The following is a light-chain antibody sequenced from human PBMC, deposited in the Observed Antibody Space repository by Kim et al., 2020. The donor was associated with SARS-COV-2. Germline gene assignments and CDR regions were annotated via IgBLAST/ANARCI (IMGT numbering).Light chain of an antibody. CDR1: QGITDY. CDR3: QHYNTYPWT. J-gene: IGKJ1*01. Sequence: DIQMTQSPSSLSASVGDRVTITCRASQGITDYLAWFQQKPGEAPKPLIYAASSLETWVPSRFSGSGSGRDFTLTISSLQREDFAPYYCQHYNTYPWTFGQGTKVDIK. CDR2: AAS. V-gene: IGKV1-16*01.